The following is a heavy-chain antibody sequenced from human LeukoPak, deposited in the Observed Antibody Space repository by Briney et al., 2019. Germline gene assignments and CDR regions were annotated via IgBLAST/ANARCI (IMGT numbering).Heavy chain of an antibody. CDR2: INPNSGGT. CDR1: GYTFTGYY. J-gene: IGHJ3*02. V-gene: IGHV1-2*04. D-gene: IGHD6-13*01. Sequence: ASVKVSCKASGYTFTGYYMHWVRQAPGQGLEWMGWINPNSGGTNCAQKFQGWVTMTRDTSISTAYMELSRLRSDDTAVYYCARGLISIAAAGPGTMDIWGQGTMVTVSS. CDR3: ARGLISIAAAGPGTMDI.